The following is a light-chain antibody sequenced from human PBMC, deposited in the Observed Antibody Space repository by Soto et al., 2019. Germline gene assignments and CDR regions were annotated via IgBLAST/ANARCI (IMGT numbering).Light chain of an antibody. V-gene: IGKV1-5*01. Sequence: DIQMTQSPSTLSASVGDRVTITCRASQSLSTWLAWYQQKPGKAPKLLIFDVSTLESGVPSRFSGSGSGTEFTLTISSLQPDDFATYYCQQYNSYWTFGQGTKVDIK. CDR1: QSLSTW. CDR3: QQYNSYWT. J-gene: IGKJ1*01. CDR2: DVS.